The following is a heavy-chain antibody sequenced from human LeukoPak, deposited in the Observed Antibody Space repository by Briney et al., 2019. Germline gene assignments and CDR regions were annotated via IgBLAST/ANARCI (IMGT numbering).Heavy chain of an antibody. CDR3: AKDFGGAGSYHCPFDY. D-gene: IGHD3-10*01. CDR1: VFTLSSYG. Sequence: RGSLRLSCAPSVFTLSSYGMRWGRDAPGKRVESVSAIETGGASTYYTHSVKGRFSLSRDNSKNTLYLQMNSLRAEDTAVYYCAKDFGGAGSYHCPFDYWGQGTLVTVSS. CDR2: IETGGAST. V-gene: IGHV3-23*01. J-gene: IGHJ4*02.